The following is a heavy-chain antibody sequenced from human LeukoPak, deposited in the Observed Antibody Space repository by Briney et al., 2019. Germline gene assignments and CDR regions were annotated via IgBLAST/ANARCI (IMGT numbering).Heavy chain of an antibody. Sequence: SETLSLTCAGYSVSFNDYYWIWIPPPPGKGLEWIGEINHSGSTNYNPSLKSRATTSDEKSNNKFSLHRSAMTAAYTPEYYCPRDYAVAGTGYLDYWGQGTMVTVSS. CDR1: SVSFNDYY. CDR2: INHSGST. CDR3: PRDYAVAGTGYLDY. J-gene: IGHJ4*02. D-gene: IGHD6-19*01. V-gene: IGHV4-34*01.